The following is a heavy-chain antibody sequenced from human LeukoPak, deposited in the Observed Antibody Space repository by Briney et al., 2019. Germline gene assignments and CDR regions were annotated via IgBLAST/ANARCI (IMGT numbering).Heavy chain of an antibody. Sequence: SQTLSLTCAISGDSVSSKNSAWNWIRQSPSRGLEWLGRTYYRSKWSKDYAVSVRSRITINPDTSKNQFSLQLNSVTPEDTALYYCARDLGGDFSLDSWGQGTLVTVSS. CDR1: GDSVSSKNSA. D-gene: IGHD4-17*01. CDR3: ARDLGGDFSLDS. V-gene: IGHV6-1*01. J-gene: IGHJ4*02. CDR2: TYYRSKWSK.